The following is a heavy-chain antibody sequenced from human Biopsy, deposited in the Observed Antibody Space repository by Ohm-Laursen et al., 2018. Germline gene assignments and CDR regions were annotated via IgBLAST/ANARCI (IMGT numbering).Heavy chain of an antibody. D-gene: IGHD2-15*01. CDR2: INPHSGTT. V-gene: IGHV1-2*02. Sequence: SVKVSCKASGYTFTGQYLHWVRQVPGQGLEWMGWINPHSGTTKFAQDLQGRVTMTGDTSITTAYMELRRLRSDDTAVYYCAKGQDLRGGAEYFQHWGQGALVTVSS. J-gene: IGHJ1*01. CDR3: AKGQDLRGGAEYFQH. CDR1: GYTFTGQY.